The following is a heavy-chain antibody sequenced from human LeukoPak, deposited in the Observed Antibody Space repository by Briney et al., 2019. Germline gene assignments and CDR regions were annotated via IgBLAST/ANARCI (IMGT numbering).Heavy chain of an antibody. CDR1: GGSVSSGSYY. V-gene: IGHV4-61*02. D-gene: IGHD6-19*01. Sequence: SETLSLTCTVSGGSVSSGSYYWSWIRQPAGKGLEWIGRLYTSGSTNYNPSLKSRVTMSLDTSKNQFSLKLSSVTAADTAVYYCARGPGYSSGWFDYWGQGTLVTVSS. CDR3: ARGPGYSSGWFDY. J-gene: IGHJ4*02. CDR2: LYTSGST.